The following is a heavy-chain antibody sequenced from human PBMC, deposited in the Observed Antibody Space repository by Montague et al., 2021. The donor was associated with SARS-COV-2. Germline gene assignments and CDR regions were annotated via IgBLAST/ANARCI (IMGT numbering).Heavy chain of an antibody. D-gene: IGHD3-3*01. CDR3: SSGADYDFWSGYLGYKWFGP. CDR1: TDSFSGYY. J-gene: IGHJ5*02. V-gene: IGHV4-34*01. CDR2: ITHSGST. Sequence: SETLSLTCAVYTDSFSGYYCSWICKSPGQGLEWIGEITHSGSTNHNPYLQSRVTISVDKSKKQISLKLRSLTTADTDVCHCSSGADYDFWSGYLGYKWFGPWGQGTPVIVSS.